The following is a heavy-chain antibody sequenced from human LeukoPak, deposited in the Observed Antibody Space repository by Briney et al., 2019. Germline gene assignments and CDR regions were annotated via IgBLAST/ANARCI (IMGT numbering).Heavy chain of an antibody. CDR1: GGTFSSYA. J-gene: IGHJ4*02. D-gene: IGHD3-22*01. Sequence: SVKVSCKASGGTFSSYAISWVRQAPGQGLELMGGIIPIFGTANYAQKFQGRVTITTDESTSTAYMELSSLRSEDTAVYYCARLYDSSGYYPNYFDYWGQGTLVTVSS. CDR3: ARLYDSSGYYPNYFDY. CDR2: IIPIFGTA. V-gene: IGHV1-69*05.